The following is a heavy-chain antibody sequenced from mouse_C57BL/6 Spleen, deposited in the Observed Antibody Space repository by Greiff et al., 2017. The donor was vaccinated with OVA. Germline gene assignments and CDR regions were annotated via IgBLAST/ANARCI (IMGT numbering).Heavy chain of an antibody. V-gene: IGHV3-6*01. CDR1: GYSITSGYY. Sequence: EVQLVESGPGLVKPSQSLSLTCSVTGYSITSGYYWNWIRQFPGNKLEWMGYISYDGSNNYNPSLKNRISITRDTSKNQFFLKLNSVTTEDTATYYCARDPYGLYYFDYWGQGTTLTVSS. J-gene: IGHJ2*01. D-gene: IGHD1-1*02. CDR3: ARDPYGLYYFDY. CDR2: ISYDGSN.